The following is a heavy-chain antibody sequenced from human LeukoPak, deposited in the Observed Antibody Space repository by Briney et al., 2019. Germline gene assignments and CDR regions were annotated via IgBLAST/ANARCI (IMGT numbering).Heavy chain of an antibody. CDR3: ASSIVGATIDY. CDR2: ISAYNGNT. D-gene: IGHD1-26*01. V-gene: IGHV1-18*01. J-gene: IGHJ4*02. CDR1: GYTFTSYG. Sequence: ASVKVSCKASGYTFTSYGISWVRQAPGQGLEWMGWISAYNGNTNYAQKFQGRVTMTRDTSISTAYMELSRLRSDDTAVYYCASSIVGATIDYWGQGTLVTVSS.